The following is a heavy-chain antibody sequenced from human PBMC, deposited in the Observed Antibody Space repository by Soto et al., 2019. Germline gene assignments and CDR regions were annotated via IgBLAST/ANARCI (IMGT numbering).Heavy chain of an antibody. D-gene: IGHD3-3*01. J-gene: IGHJ4*02. Sequence: GGSLRLSCAASGFTFSNAWMSWVRQAPGKGLEWVGRIKSKTDGGTTDYAAPVKGRFTISRDDSKNTLYLQMNSLKTEDTAVYYCTTTIYDFWSGYYKFDYWGQGTLVTVSS. CDR2: IKSKTDGGTT. CDR1: GFTFSNAW. V-gene: IGHV3-15*01. CDR3: TTTIYDFWSGYYKFDY.